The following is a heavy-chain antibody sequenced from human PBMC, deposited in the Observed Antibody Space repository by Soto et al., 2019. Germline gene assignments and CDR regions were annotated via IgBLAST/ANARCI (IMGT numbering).Heavy chain of an antibody. J-gene: IGHJ1*01. Sequence: EVQLVESGGGLVQPGESLRLSCAASGFTFSSYWMSWVRQAPGKGLEWVANIKEDGSEKDYVDSVKGRFTISRDNAKNSPYLEMNSLRAEDTAAYYCARGVRYWTGGNYYLLRSQYWGQGTLVAVSS. V-gene: IGHV3-7*01. CDR3: ARGVRYWTGGNYYLLRSQY. D-gene: IGHD2-15*01. CDR1: GFTFSSYW. CDR2: IKEDGSEK.